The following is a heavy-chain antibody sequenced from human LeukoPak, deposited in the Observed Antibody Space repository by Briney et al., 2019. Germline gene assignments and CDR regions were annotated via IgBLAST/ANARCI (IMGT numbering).Heavy chain of an antibody. J-gene: IGHJ4*02. V-gene: IGHV3-23*01. Sequence: PGGSLRLFCAASGFTFSSYAMSWVRQAPGKGLEWVSGISTSGGSTSYADSVKGRFTTSRDNPRNTLYMQMNSLRAEDTAVYYCAIMHPYYDGSGYWVQWGQGTLVTVSS. CDR3: AIMHPYYDGSGYWVQ. CDR1: GFTFSSYA. CDR2: ISTSGGST. D-gene: IGHD3-22*01.